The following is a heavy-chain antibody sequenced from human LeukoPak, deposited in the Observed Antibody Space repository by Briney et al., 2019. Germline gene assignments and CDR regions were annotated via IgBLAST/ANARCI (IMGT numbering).Heavy chain of an antibody. D-gene: IGHD3-10*01. CDR1: GGSVSSGSHY. CDR2: IYYSGST. V-gene: IGHV4-61*01. CDR3: AVYYYGSGSYYTSWFDP. J-gene: IGHJ5*02. Sequence: SETLSLTCTASGGSVSSGSHYWSWMRQPPGKGLEWIGYIYYSGSTNYNPSLKSRVTISVDTSKNQFSLKLSSVTAADTAVYYCAVYYYGSGSYYTSWFDPWGQGTLVTVSS.